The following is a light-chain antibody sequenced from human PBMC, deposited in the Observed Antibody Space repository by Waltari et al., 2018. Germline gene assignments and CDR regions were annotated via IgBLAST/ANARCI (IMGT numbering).Light chain of an antibody. Sequence: DIVMTQSPESLPVSLGGRATIKCRSSQSLLFRSDNINYLAWFQQKLGQSPRLLISWASSRESGVPDRFSGSGSGTDFTLTITDLHPEDVAVYYCQQYYASWTFGQGTKVELK. CDR3: QQYYASWT. CDR2: WAS. CDR1: QSLLFRSDNINY. J-gene: IGKJ1*01. V-gene: IGKV4-1*01.